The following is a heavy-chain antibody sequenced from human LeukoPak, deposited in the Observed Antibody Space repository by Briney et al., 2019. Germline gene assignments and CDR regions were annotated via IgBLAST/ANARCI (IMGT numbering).Heavy chain of an antibody. D-gene: IGHD6-19*01. Sequence: ASVKVSCKASGYTFTGYYMHWVRQAPGQGREWMGWINPNSGGTNYAQKFQGRVTMTRDTSISTAYMELSRLRSDDTAVYYCARDLEGGAVAGSDYYYYGMDVWGQGTTVTVSS. V-gene: IGHV1-2*02. J-gene: IGHJ6*02. CDR1: GYTFTGYY. CDR3: ARDLEGGAVAGSDYYYYGMDV. CDR2: INPNSGGT.